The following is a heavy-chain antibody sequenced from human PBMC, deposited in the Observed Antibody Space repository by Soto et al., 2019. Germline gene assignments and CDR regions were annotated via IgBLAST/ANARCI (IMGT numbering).Heavy chain of an antibody. CDR2: IYPGDSDT. D-gene: IGHD2-2*01. CDR1: GYTFTDYW. J-gene: IGHJ6*02. Sequence: GESLKISCNGSGYTFTDYWIGWVRQLPGKGLVWMGIIYPGDSDTRYSPSFQGHVTITVDKSTSTAYLQWNTLKASDTAMYYCARHTSNFRYYYYAMDVWGQGTTVTVSS. V-gene: IGHV5-51*01. CDR3: ARHTSNFRYYYYAMDV.